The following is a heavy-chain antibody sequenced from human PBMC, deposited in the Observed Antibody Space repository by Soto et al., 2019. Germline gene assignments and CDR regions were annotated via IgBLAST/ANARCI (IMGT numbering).Heavy chain of an antibody. CDR2: IRSKGYGGTT. CDR3: TRAGVVVVAATYDP. CDR1: GFTFGDYA. J-gene: IGHJ5*02. Sequence: LRLSCTASGFTFGDYAMSWFRQAPGKGLEWVGFIRSKGYGGTTEYAASVKGRFTISRDDSKSIAYLQMNSLKTEDTAVYYCTRAGVVVVAATYDPWGQGTLVTVSS. D-gene: IGHD2-15*01. V-gene: IGHV3-49*03.